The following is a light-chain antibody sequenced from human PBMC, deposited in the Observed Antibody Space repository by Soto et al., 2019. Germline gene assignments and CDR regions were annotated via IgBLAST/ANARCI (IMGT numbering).Light chain of an antibody. CDR2: KVS. CDR3: MQALQPWT. Sequence: DVVMTQSPLSLPVTLGQPASISCRSSQSLVYSDGNTYLNWFQQRPGQSPGRLIYKVSNRDSGVPDRFSGSGSGTDFTLKISRVEAEDVGVYYCMQALQPWTFGQGTKVDIK. CDR1: QSLVYSDGNTY. V-gene: IGKV2-30*01. J-gene: IGKJ1*01.